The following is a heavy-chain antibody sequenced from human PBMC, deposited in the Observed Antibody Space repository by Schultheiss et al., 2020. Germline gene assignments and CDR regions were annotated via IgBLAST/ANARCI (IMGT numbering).Heavy chain of an antibody. J-gene: IGHJ4*02. CDR2: MNPNSGNT. Sequence: ASVKVSCKASGYTFTSYDINWVRQATGQGLEWMGWMNPNSGNTGYAQKFQGRVTMTTDTSTSTAYMELRSLRSDDTAVYYCARDRRSYYGSGSAFDYWGQGTLVTVSS. D-gene: IGHD3-10*01. CDR1: GYTFTSYD. V-gene: IGHV1-8*01. CDR3: ARDRRSYYGSGSAFDY.